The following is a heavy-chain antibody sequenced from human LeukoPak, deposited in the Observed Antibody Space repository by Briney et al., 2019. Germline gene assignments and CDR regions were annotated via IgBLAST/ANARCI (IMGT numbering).Heavy chain of an antibody. CDR3: TRGLHTSLPFH. Sequence: PSETLSLTCTVSRGSISTHFWSWIRQTPANGLEWIGRVYPDGGPHYNPSFESRVTMSRDTSKNQFSLKLSSVTAADTAVYYCTRGLHTSLPFHWGQGIRVTVSA. D-gene: IGHD2/OR15-2a*01. CDR2: VYPDGGP. V-gene: IGHV4-4*07. CDR1: RGSISTHF. J-gene: IGHJ4*02.